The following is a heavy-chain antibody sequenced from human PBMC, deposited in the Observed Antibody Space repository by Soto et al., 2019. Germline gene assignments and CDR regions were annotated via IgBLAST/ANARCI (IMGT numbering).Heavy chain of an antibody. V-gene: IGHV3-11*01. CDR2: ISSRGSTI. D-gene: IGHD1-26*01. Sequence: GGSLRLSCAASGFTFSDYYMSWIRQGPGKALEWVSYISSRGSTIYYADCVKGRFTMSRDNAKNSLYLQMNRLRAEHTAVYYCARDSPKFGELLGIPVDAFDLWGHYWGQVPLVTVS. CDR3: ARDSPKFGELLGIPVDAFDLWGHY. J-gene: IGHJ4*02. CDR1: GFTFSDYY.